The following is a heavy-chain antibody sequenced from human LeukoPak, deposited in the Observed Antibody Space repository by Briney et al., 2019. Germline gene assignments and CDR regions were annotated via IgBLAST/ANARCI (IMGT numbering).Heavy chain of an antibody. V-gene: IGHV3-30*02. J-gene: IGHJ4*02. Sequence: PGRSLRLSCAASGFTFSSYAMHWVRQAPGKGLEWVAFIGYDGNNKYYADSVKGRFTISRDNSKNTLDLQMNSLRDEDTAIYYCAKDYSSVGYYHQGTYFDYWGQGTLVTVSS. D-gene: IGHD3-22*01. CDR2: IGYDGNNK. CDR3: AKDYSSVGYYHQGTYFDY. CDR1: GFTFSSYA.